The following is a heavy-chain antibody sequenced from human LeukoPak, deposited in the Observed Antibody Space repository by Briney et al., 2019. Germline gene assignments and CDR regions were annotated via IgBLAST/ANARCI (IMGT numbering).Heavy chain of an antibody. CDR1: GFTFSSYA. J-gene: IGHJ4*02. Sequence: PGGSLRLSCAASGFTFSSYAMSWVRQAPGKGLEWVLVISGSGGSTYYTDSVKGRFTISRDNSKNTLYLQMNSLRAEDTAVYYCAKGPCSGGNCGFDCWGQGTLVTVSS. CDR2: ISGSGGST. CDR3: AKGPCSGGNCGFDC. V-gene: IGHV3-23*01. D-gene: IGHD2-15*01.